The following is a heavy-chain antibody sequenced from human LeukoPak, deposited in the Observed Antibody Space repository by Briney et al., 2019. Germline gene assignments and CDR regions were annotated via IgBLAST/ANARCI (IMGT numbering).Heavy chain of an antibody. Sequence: PSETLSLTCTVSGASIRANHHYWAWVRQPPGKGLEWIGTIFSSGTAYYNPSLRTRVSISVDTSKNEFSLRLSAVTAADTGLYYCARYCSSTSCYIPDAFDIWGQATMVTVSS. D-gene: IGHD2-2*02. J-gene: IGHJ3*02. CDR2: IFSSGTA. CDR1: GASIRANHHY. CDR3: ARYCSSTSCYIPDAFDI. V-gene: IGHV4-39*01.